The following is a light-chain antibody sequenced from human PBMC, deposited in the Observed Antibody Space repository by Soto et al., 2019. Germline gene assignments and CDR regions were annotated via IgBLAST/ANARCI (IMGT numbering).Light chain of an antibody. CDR3: SSYVPTSVLVL. V-gene: IGLV2-23*02. J-gene: IGLJ3*02. CDR1: SGDIGTYAL. CDR2: EVT. Sequence: QSALTQPASVSGSPGQSITISCTGTSGDIGTYALVSWFQQHPGRAPKLIIFEVTRRPSGVSNRFSGSKSGNTASPTISGLQPEDEAVYYCSSYVPTSVLVLFGGGTKLTVL.